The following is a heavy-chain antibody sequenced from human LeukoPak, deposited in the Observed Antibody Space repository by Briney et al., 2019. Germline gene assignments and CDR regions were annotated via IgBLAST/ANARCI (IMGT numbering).Heavy chain of an antibody. CDR2: IYYSGST. D-gene: IGHD6-19*01. CDR1: GDSVSSYY. Sequence: SETLSLTCTASGDSVSSYYSGWIRRPPGKGLEWIGYIYYSGSTSYNPYLPSRVTISVDTYKNQFSLKVSSVTVADAAVYYCARGACGWSHFDYWGQGALVTVSS. V-gene: IGHV4-59*02. J-gene: IGHJ4*02. CDR3: ARGACGWSHFDY.